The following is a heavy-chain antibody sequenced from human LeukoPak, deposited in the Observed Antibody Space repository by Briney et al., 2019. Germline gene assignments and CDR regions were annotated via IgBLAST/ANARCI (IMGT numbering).Heavy chain of an antibody. J-gene: IGHJ4*02. CDR3: ARDVAQANYDSSGYPFDY. V-gene: IGHV4-4*08. CDR1: GGSISSYY. Sequence: SETLSLTCTVSGGSISSYYWSWIRQLPGKGLEWIGSLDHGGSIYYNPSLKSRVIMSVDTSKNQFSLTLTSVTAADTALYYCARDVAQANYDSSGYPFDYWGQGTLVTVSS. CDR2: LDHGGSI. D-gene: IGHD3-22*01.